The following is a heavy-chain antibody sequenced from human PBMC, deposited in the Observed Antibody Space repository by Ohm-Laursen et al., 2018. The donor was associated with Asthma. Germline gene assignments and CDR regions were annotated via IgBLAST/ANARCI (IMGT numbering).Heavy chain of an antibody. Sequence: SVKVSCKASGGTFSSYAISWVRQAPGQGLEWMGGIIPIFGTANYAQKFQGRVTITADKSTSTAYMELSSLRSEDTAVYYCAREDNGNQDYYGMDVWGQGTTVTVSS. J-gene: IGHJ6*02. CDR3: AREDNGNQDYYGMDV. CDR2: IIPIFGTA. CDR1: GGTFSSYA. D-gene: IGHD1-14*01. V-gene: IGHV1-69*06.